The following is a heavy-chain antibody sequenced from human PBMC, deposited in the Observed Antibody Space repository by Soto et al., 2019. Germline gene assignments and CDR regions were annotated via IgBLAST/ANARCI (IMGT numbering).Heavy chain of an antibody. D-gene: IGHD6-19*01. J-gene: IGHJ4*02. CDR3: SADVIGVAGDFDH. CDR2: IVVASGYS. Sequence: LVQSGPDVKKPGTSVKVSCKTSGFTFGSSAVQWVRQVRGQRLEWIGWIVVASGYSNVAQKFQDRVSLTRDLSTNTAFMELSSLTSEDSAMYYCSADVIGVAGDFDHWGQGTLVSVSS. CDR1: GFTFGSSA. V-gene: IGHV1-58*01.